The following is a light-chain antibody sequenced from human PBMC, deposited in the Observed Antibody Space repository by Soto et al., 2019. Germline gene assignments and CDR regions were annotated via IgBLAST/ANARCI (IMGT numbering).Light chain of an antibody. CDR1: SSDVSSYNY. J-gene: IGLJ1*01. CDR2: EVS. CDR3: CSYTSSSTL. V-gene: IGLV2-14*01. Sequence: TQPCSVSGSPGQSIRISCTVTSSDVSSYNYVSWYQQHPGKAPRLMIYEVSDRPSGISSRFSGYKYGNTSSLTISGLQPEEEADYYCCSYTSSSTLFGTGTKLTVL.